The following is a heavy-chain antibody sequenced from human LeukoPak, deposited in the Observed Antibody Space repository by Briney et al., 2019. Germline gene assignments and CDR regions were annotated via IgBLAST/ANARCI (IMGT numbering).Heavy chain of an antibody. V-gene: IGHV3-53*01. D-gene: IGHD2-21*01. CDR1: GFTVSSNY. CDR2: IYSGGST. CDR3: ARGLLWSYYFDY. J-gene: IGHJ4*02. Sequence: GGSLRLSCAASGFTVSSNYMSWVRQAPGKGLEGVSVIYSGGSTYYADSVKGRFTISRDNSKNTLYLQMNSLRAEDTAVCYCARGLLWSYYFDYWGQGTLVTVSS.